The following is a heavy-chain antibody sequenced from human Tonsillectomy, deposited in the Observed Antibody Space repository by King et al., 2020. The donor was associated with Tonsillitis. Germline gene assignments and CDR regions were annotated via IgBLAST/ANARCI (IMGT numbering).Heavy chain of an antibody. V-gene: IGHV3-11*01. J-gene: IGHJ3*01. CDR1: GFTFGDYY. CDR3: ARDSGASRAFDF. CDR2: ISSSGDTI. Sequence: VQLVESGGGLVKPGGSLRLSCAASGFTFGDYYMIWIRQAPGKGLEWVSYISSSGDTIYYADSVKGRFTISRDNAKNSRYLQMNSLRAEDTAVYYCARDSGASRAFDFWGQGTMVTVSS.